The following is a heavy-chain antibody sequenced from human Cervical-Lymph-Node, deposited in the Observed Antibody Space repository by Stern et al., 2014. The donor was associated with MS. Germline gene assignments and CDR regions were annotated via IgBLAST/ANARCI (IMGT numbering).Heavy chain of an antibody. CDR2: ITPIFGTA. V-gene: IGHV1-69*01. Sequence: QVQLVQSGAEVKKPGSSVKVSCKASGGTFSSYAISWVRQAPGQGLEWMGGITPIFGTANYAQKFQGRVTITADESTSTAYMELSSLRSEDTAVYYCAREDCSGGSCYSGFDYWGQGTLVTVSS. CDR3: AREDCSGGSCYSGFDY. D-gene: IGHD2-15*01. J-gene: IGHJ4*02. CDR1: GGTFSSYA.